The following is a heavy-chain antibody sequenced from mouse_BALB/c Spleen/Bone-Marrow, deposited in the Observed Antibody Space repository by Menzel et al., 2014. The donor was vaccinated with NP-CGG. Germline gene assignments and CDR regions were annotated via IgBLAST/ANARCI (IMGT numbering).Heavy chain of an antibody. CDR3: TREPLRRYFIDY. D-gene: IGHD1-1*01. J-gene: IGHJ2*01. Sequence: EVKLQESGGGLVKPGGSLKLSCAASGFTFSTYTMSWVRQTPEKRLEWVATISNGGSYTYYPDSVKGRFTISRDNAKNTLYLQKSSRKSEDTAMYYCTREPLRRYFIDYWGQGTTVTVSS. CDR1: GFTFSTYT. V-gene: IGHV5-6-4*01. CDR2: ISNGGSYT.